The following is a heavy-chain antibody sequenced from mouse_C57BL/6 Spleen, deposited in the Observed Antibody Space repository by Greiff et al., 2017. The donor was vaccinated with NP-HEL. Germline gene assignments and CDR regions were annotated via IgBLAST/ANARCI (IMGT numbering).Heavy chain of an antibody. CDR2: INPNNGGT. V-gene: IGHV1-26*01. D-gene: IGHD2-4*01. CDR3: AREGDYDGVFAY. CDR1: GYTFTDYY. J-gene: IGHJ3*01. Sequence: VQLQQSGPELVKPGASVKISCKASGYTFTDYYMNWVKQSHGKSLEWIGDINPNNGGTSYNQKFKGKATLTVDKSSSTAYMELRSLTSEDSAVYYCAREGDYDGVFAYWGQGTLVTVSA.